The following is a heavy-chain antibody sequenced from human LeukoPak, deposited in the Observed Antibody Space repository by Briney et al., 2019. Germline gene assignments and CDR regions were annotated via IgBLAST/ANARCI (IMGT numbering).Heavy chain of an antibody. CDR3: ARDTHYGSGSWILYNWFDP. V-gene: IGHV3-23*01. CDR2: ISGSGGST. Sequence: PGGSLRLSCAASGFTFSSYAMNWVRQAPGKGLEWVSAISGSGGSTYYADSVKGRFTISRDNSKNTLYLQMNSLRAEDTAVYYCARDTHYGSGSWILYNWFDPWGQGTLVTVSS. J-gene: IGHJ5*02. CDR1: GFTFSSYA. D-gene: IGHD3-10*01.